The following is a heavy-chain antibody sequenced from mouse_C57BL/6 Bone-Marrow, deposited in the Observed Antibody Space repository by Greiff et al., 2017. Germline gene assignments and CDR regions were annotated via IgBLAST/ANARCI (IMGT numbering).Heavy chain of an antibody. J-gene: IGHJ4*01. CDR2: IDPSDSYT. V-gene: IGHV1-69*01. CDR3: ASTVVADYYAMDY. CDR1: GYTFTSYW. D-gene: IGHD1-1*01. Sequence: QVQLQQPGAELVMPGASVKLSCKASGYTFTSYWMHWVKQRPGQGLEWIGEIDPSDSYTNYNQKFKGKSTLTVDKSSSTAYMQLRSLTSEDSAVYYCASTVVADYYAMDYWGQGTSVTVSS.